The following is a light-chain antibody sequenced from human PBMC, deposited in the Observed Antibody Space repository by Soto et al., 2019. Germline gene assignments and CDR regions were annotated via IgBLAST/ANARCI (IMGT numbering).Light chain of an antibody. V-gene: IGKV3-11*01. Sequence: EIVLTQSPATLSLSPGERATLSCRASQSVGTYFAWYQQKPGQAPRLLIYDSSNRATGIPARFSGSGSGTDFALTISSLEPEDLAVYYCQQRSDWPSTFGGGTKVESK. J-gene: IGKJ4*01. CDR1: QSVGTY. CDR2: DSS. CDR3: QQRSDWPST.